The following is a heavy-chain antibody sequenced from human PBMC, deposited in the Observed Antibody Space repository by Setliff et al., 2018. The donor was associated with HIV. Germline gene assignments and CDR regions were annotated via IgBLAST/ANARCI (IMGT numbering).Heavy chain of an antibody. J-gene: IGHJ4*02. Sequence: SETLSLTCTVSGGSISSSSYYWGWIRQPPGKGLEWIGSIYYSGSTYYNPSLKSRVTISVDASRNQFSLKLSSVTAADTAVYYCASPASGGSSGQYHYWGQGTLVTVSS. CDR3: ASPASGGSSGQYHY. CDR2: IYYSGST. D-gene: IGHD6-19*01. V-gene: IGHV4-39*01. CDR1: GGSISSSSYY.